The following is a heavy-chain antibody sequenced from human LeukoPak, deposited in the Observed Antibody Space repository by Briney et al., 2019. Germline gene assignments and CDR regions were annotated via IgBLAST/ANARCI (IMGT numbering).Heavy chain of an antibody. CDR2: VNPNRGDT. V-gene: IGHV1-8*01. CDR1: GYTFTTYE. CDR3: ARFRKTGGTSKGRKNWFDP. J-gene: IGHJ5*02. Sequence: GASLRVPCKASGYTFTTYEIHWVRQATGQGLEWMGWVNPNRGDTGYAQKFRGRVTMTRSTSINTVYMELSSLRSEDTAIYYCARFRKTGGTSKGRKNWFDPWGQGTLVIASS. D-gene: IGHD1-1*01.